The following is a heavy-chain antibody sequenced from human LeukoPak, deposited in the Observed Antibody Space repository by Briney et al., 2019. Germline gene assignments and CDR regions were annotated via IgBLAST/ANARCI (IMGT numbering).Heavy chain of an antibody. CDR2: IST. CDR1: GGSFSGYY. Sequence: SETLSLTCAVYGGSFSGYYWSWIRQPPGKGLEWIGEISTNYNPSLKSRVTISVDTSKNQFSLKLSSVTAADTAVYYCARLRNGKDSSGYYFHYYYYYMDVWGKGTTVTVSS. J-gene: IGHJ6*03. V-gene: IGHV4-34*01. D-gene: IGHD3-22*01. CDR3: ARLRNGKDSSGYYFHYYYYYMDV.